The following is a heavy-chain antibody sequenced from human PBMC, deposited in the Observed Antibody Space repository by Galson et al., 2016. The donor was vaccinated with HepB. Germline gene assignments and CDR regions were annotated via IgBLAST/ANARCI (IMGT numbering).Heavy chain of an antibody. V-gene: IGHV3-33*01. CDR3: ARNHGMVTKYYFDY. CDR1: GLIFSSYG. J-gene: IGHJ4*02. Sequence: SLRLSCAASGLIFSSYGMHWVRQAPGKGLEWVAVIWYDGSNKYYADSVKGRLTISRDNSKNTLYLQMNNLRVEDTAVYYCARNHGMVTKYYFDYWGQEALVTVSS. D-gene: IGHD3-3*01. CDR2: IWYDGSNK.